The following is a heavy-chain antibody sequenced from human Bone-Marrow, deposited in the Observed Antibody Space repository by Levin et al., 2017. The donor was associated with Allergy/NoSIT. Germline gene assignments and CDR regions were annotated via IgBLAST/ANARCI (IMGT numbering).Heavy chain of an antibody. J-gene: IGHJ2*01. CDR3: VKNSVAREAPNNWYFNL. CDR1: GFIFSNYG. Sequence: SCSASGFIFSNYGMHWVRQAPGKGLQFVSALISDGSSTYYADSVKGRFTVSRDNSQNTLFLQMTSLTTEDTAMYYCVKNSVAREAPNNWYFNLWGRGTQVTVSS. CDR2: LISDGSST. D-gene: IGHD2-8*01. V-gene: IGHV3-64D*06.